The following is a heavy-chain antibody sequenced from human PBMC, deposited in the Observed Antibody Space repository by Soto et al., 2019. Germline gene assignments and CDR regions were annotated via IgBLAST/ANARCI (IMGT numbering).Heavy chain of an antibody. J-gene: IGHJ4*02. CDR2: IYWDDGE. CDR3: AHRISGWAGFRD. D-gene: IGHD6-19*01. V-gene: IGHV2-5*02. Sequence: QITLRESGPTLVKPTQTLTLTCTFSGFSLSTTGMGVGWVRHPPGKALAWLALIYWDDGERYSPSRNNIVTITKDTSKNLVVLTMTNMDPVDTATYYCAHRISGWAGFRDLGQRILGTVSS. CDR1: GFSLSTTGMG.